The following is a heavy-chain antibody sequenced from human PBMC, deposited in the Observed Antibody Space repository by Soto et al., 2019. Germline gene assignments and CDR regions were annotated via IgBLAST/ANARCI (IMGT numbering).Heavy chain of an antibody. V-gene: IGHV4-39*01. CDR3: ARQASGYYYGWFDP. CDR2: IFYSGGT. J-gene: IGHJ5*02. CDR1: GGSILDSTYY. D-gene: IGHD3-22*01. Sequence: QLLLQESGPGLVKPSETLSLTCTVSGGSILDSTYYWAWIHQSPGKGLEWIGTIFYSGGTFYTPSLKSRVPMSVDTSNNQFSLKLSSVTAADTAVYYCARQASGYYYGWFDPWGQGTLVTVSS.